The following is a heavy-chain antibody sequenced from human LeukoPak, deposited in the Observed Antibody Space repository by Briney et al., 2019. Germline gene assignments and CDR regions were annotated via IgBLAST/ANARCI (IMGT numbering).Heavy chain of an antibody. CDR1: GYTFTGYY. Sequence: ASVKVSCKASGYTFTGYYMHWVRQAPGQGLEWMGWINPNSGGTNYAQKFQGRVTMTRDTSISTAYMELSRLRSDDTAVYYCARFRGTMVRGVIKSYYYYGMDVWGQGTTVTVSS. J-gene: IGHJ6*02. D-gene: IGHD3-10*01. CDR3: ARFRGTMVRGVIKSYYYYGMDV. CDR2: INPNSGGT. V-gene: IGHV1-2*02.